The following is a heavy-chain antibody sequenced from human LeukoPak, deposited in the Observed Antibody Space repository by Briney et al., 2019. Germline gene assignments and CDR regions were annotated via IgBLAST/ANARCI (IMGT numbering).Heavy chain of an antibody. CDR1: GFTSSSYS. V-gene: IGHV3-21*01. CDR3: ARDLYGSGSYGYFDY. D-gene: IGHD3-10*01. CDR2: ISSSSSYI. Sequence: GGSLRLSCAASGFTSSSYSMNWVRQAPGKGLEWVSSISSSSSYIYYADSVKGRFTISRDNAKNSLYLQMNSLRAEDTAVYYCARDLYGSGSYGYFDYWGQGTLVTVSS. J-gene: IGHJ4*02.